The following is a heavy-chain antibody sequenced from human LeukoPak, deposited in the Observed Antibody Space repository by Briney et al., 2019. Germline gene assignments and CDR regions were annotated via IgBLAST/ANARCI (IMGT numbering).Heavy chain of an antibody. CDR3: ARDEGYCSGGSCYPLSGFFDY. CDR1: GYTFTGYY. D-gene: IGHD2-15*01. Sequence: ASVKVSCKASGYTFTGYYMHWVRQAPGQGLEWMGWINPNHGDTNYAQKFQGRVTMTRDTSTSTAYMELSSLRSEDTAVYYCARDEGYCSGGSCYPLSGFFDYWGQGTLVTVSS. J-gene: IGHJ4*02. V-gene: IGHV1-2*02. CDR2: INPNHGDT.